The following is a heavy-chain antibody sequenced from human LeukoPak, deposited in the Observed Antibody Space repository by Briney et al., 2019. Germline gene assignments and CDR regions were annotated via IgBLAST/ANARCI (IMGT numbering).Heavy chain of an antibody. D-gene: IGHD2-15*01. J-gene: IGHJ4*02. CDR1: GGSISSGGYY. CDR3: ARVSHLLDLDY. CDR2: IYYSGST. V-gene: IGHV4-30-4*01. Sequence: PSETLSLTCTVSGGSISSGGYYWSWTRQPPGKGLEWIGYIYYSGSTYYNPSLKSRVTISVDMSKNQFSLKLSSVTAADTAVYYCARVSHLLDLDYWGQGTLVTVSS.